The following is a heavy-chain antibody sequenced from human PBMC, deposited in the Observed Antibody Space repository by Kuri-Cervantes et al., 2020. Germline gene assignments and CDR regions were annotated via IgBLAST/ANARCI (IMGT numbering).Heavy chain of an antibody. J-gene: IGHJ3*02. CDR3: ARNDAFDI. CDR2: ISYDGSNK. V-gene: IGHV3-30-3*01. Sequence: GESLKIPCAASGFTFSSYAMHWVRQAPGKGLEWVAVISYDGSNKYYADSVKGRFTISRDNSKNTLYLQMNSLRAEDTAVYYCARNDAFDIWGQGTMVTVSS. CDR1: GFTFSSYA.